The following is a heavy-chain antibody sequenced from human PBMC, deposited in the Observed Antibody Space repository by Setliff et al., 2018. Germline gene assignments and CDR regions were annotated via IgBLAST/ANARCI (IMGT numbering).Heavy chain of an antibody. CDR2: INAGNGNT. V-gene: IGHV1-18*01. D-gene: IGHD6-19*01. CDR1: GYTFTSYG. CDR3: ARRVRIAVLNLYYFEY. J-gene: IGHJ4*02. Sequence: ASVKVSCKASGYTFTSYGISWVRQAPGQGLEWMGWINAGNGNTKYSQKFQGRVTITRDTSASTAYMELRSLRSDDTAVYYCARRVRIAVLNLYYFEYWGQGTLVTVSS.